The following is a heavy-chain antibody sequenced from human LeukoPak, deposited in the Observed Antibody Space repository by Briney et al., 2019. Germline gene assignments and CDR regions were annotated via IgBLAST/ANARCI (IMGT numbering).Heavy chain of an antibody. CDR1: GGSFSGYY. CDR3: ARANEVTTVLFDL. D-gene: IGHD2-21*02. CDR2: VNHGGGA. V-gene: IGHV4-34*01. Sequence: SETLSLTCAVYGGSFSGYYWSWIRQPPGKGLEWLGEVNHGGGANYNPSLKSRVTMSVDTSKNHFSLELSSVTAADTAIYYCARANEVTTVLFDLWGRGTLVTVSS. J-gene: IGHJ2*01.